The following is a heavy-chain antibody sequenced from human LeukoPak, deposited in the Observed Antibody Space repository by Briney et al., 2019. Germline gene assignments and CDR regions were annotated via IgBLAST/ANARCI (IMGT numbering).Heavy chain of an antibody. Sequence: PGGSLRLSCAASGFTFSSYSMTGVRQAPGKGLEWVSSISSSSSYIYYADSVKGRFTISRDNAKNSLYLQMNSLRAEDTAVYYCARDEGSGWYYFDYWGQGTLVTVSS. D-gene: IGHD6-19*01. V-gene: IGHV3-21*01. CDR3: ARDEGSGWYYFDY. CDR1: GFTFSSYS. CDR2: ISSSSSYI. J-gene: IGHJ4*02.